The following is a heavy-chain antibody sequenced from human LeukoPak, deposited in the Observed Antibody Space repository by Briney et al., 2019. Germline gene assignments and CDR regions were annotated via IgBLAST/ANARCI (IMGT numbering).Heavy chain of an antibody. J-gene: IGHJ6*02. D-gene: IGHD6-6*01. Sequence: GGSLRLSCAASGFTFSSYGMHWVRQAPGKGLEWVAVIWYDGSNKYYADSVKGRFTISRDNSKNTLYLQMNSLRAEDTAVYYCARDQRVAAPYYGMDVWGQGTTVTVSS. CDR3: ARDQRVAAPYYGMDV. CDR1: GFTFSSYG. CDR2: IWYDGSNK. V-gene: IGHV3-33*01.